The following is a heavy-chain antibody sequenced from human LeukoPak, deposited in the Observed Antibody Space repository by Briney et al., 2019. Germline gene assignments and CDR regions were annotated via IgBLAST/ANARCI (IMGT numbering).Heavy chain of an antibody. CDR1: GFTVSSNY. Sequence: PGGSLRLSCAASGFTVSSNYMSWVRQAPGKGLEWVSVIYSGGSTYYADSVKGRFTISRDNSKNTLYLQMNSLRAEDTAVYYYAREDRAHDYGDYGKKEYFQHWGQGTLVTVSS. CDR2: IYSGGST. CDR3: AREDRAHDYGDYGKKEYFQH. D-gene: IGHD4-17*01. V-gene: IGHV3-66*01. J-gene: IGHJ1*01.